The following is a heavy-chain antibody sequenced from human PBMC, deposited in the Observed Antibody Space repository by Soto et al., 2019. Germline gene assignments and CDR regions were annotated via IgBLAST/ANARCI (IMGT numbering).Heavy chain of an antibody. D-gene: IGHD3-9*01. Sequence: SETLCLTCTVSGDSLISYGHCCVWIRQQPGKGLEWIRHIYDSVNTYYSPSLRNRVTISEDMTKSQFSLNLRSVTAADTAVYYCARVDHRGYFAILTDFWGQGTLVTVSS. J-gene: IGHJ4*02. CDR3: ARVDHRGYFAILTDF. CDR1: GDSLISYGHC. CDR2: IYDSVNT. V-gene: IGHV4-31*03.